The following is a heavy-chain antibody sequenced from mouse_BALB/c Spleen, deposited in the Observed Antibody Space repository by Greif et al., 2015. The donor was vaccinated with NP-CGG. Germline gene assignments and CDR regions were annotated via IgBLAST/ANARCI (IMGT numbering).Heavy chain of an antibody. CDR1: GFNIKDTY. CDR3: ARWDWYFDV. V-gene: IGHV14-3*02. Sequence: VQLQQPGAELVKPGASVKLSCTASGFNIKDTYMHWVKQRPEQGLEWIGRIDPANGNTKYDPKFQGKATITTDTSSNTACLQLSSLTSEDTAVYYCARWDWYFDVWGAGTTVTVSS. CDR2: IDPANGNT. J-gene: IGHJ1*01.